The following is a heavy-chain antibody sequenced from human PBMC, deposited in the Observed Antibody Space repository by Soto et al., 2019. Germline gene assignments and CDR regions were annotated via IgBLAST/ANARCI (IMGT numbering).Heavy chain of an antibody. Sequence: GGSLRLSCAASGFTFSSYSMNWVRQAPGKGLEWVSYISSSSSTIYYADSVEGRFTISRDNAKNSLYLQMNSLRAEDTAVYYCARDLADSYYDFWSGYLGGRFDPWGQGTLVTVSS. D-gene: IGHD3-3*01. V-gene: IGHV3-48*01. CDR2: ISSSSSTI. CDR1: GFTFSSYS. J-gene: IGHJ5*02. CDR3: ARDLADSYYDFWSGYLGGRFDP.